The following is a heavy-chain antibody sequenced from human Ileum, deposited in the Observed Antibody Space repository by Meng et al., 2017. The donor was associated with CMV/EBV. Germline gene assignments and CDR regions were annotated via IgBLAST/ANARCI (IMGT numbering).Heavy chain of an antibody. CDR1: DASQSSSDYY. Sequence: PEYVPGLVKTSQTLSLSCTVSDASQSSSDYYWGWIRQPPGKGLEWIGYIFFSGNTYYNPSLNNRVIISIDTPRNQFSLKVDSVTAADTAVYYCARFRIAALGNLFDPWGHGTLVTVSS. CDR3: ARFRIAALGNLFDP. J-gene: IGHJ5*02. D-gene: IGHD6-13*01. CDR2: IFFSGNT. V-gene: IGHV4-30-4*08.